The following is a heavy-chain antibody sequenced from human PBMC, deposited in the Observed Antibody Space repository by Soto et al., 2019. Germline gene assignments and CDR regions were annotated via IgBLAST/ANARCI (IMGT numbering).Heavy chain of an antibody. CDR3: ARKGVYGDYDY. D-gene: IGHD4-17*01. CDR1: GFTFSSYA. Sequence: GGSLRLSCAASGFTFSSYAMTWVRQAPGKGLEWVSTITNNGGYTYYADSVKARFTISRDNSKNTLYLQMNSLRAEDTAVYYCARKGVYGDYDYWGQGTLVTVSS. V-gene: IGHV3-23*01. CDR2: ITNNGGYT. J-gene: IGHJ4*02.